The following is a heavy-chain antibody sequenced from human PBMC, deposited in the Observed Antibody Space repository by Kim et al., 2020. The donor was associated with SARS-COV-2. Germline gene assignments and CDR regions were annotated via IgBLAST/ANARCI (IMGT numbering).Heavy chain of an antibody. D-gene: IGHD6-6*01. CDR3: ARILSSSSLRGWFDP. J-gene: IGHJ5*02. V-gene: IGHV4-39*01. Sequence: PSPKSRVAISVDTSKNQFPLKLTSVTAADTAVYYCARILSSSSLRGWFDPWGQGTLVTVSS.